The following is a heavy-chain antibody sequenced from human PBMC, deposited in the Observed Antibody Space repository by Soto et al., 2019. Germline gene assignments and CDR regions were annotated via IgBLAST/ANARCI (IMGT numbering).Heavy chain of an antibody. CDR2: IYPGDSDT. Sequence: GESLKISCKGSGYSLTTYWIAWVRQMPGKGLEWMGIIYPGDSDTKYSPSFQGQVTISADKSINTAYLQWSNLKASDSATYYCARSGSGTYERSKYYFYGMDVWGQGATVTVSS. CDR3: ARSGSGTYERSKYYFYGMDV. J-gene: IGHJ6*02. CDR1: GYSLTTYW. V-gene: IGHV5-51*01. D-gene: IGHD3-10*01.